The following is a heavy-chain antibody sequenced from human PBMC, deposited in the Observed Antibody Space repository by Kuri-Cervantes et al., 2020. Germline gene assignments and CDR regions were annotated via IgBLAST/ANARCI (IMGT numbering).Heavy chain of an antibody. CDR2: FFYSGST. J-gene: IGHJ4*02. Sequence: ESLKISCTVSGDSITTHYWSWIRQPPGRGLEWIGYFFYSGSTGYNPSLNSRVTISLETSKNQFSLKLTSVTAADTAVYYCARFGGKYGAIDYWGQGTRVTVSS. CDR1: GDSITTHY. D-gene: IGHD3-16*01. CDR3: ARFGGKYGAIDY. V-gene: IGHV4-59*11.